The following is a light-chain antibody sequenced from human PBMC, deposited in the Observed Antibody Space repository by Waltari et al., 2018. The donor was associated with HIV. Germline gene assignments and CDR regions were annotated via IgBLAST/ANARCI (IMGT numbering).Light chain of an antibody. J-gene: IGKJ4*01. Sequence: DIVFTQSPGTLSLSPVERATLSCRASQSVTSSFLSWYQQKPGQAPRLLIYGASSRATGIPDRFSGGGSGTDFTLTISRLEPEDFAVYYCQQYGSSPLTFGGGTKVDIK. V-gene: IGKV3-20*01. CDR2: GAS. CDR1: QSVTSSF. CDR3: QQYGSSPLT.